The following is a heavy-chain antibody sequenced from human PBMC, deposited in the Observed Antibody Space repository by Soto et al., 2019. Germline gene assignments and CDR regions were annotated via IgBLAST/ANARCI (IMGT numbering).Heavy chain of an antibody. J-gene: IGHJ4*02. CDR3: ARASVSFHYDSSGYTFHY. Sequence: QVQLQESGPGLVKPSQTLSLTCTVSGGSISSGGYYWSWIRQHPGKGLEWIGYIYYSGSTYYNPSLKNRVTISVHTSKNQSSMKLRSVTAADTAVYYCARASVSFHYDSSGYTFHYWGQGTLVTVSS. CDR1: GGSISSGGYY. CDR2: IYYSGST. D-gene: IGHD3-22*01. V-gene: IGHV4-31*03.